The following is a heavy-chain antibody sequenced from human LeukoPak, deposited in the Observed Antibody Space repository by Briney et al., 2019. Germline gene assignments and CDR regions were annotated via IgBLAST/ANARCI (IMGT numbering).Heavy chain of an antibody. J-gene: IGHJ4*02. D-gene: IGHD3-22*01. CDR3: ARDHYYDSSLGY. V-gene: IGHV3-49*04. Sequence: GGSLRLSCTASGFTFGDYAMSWVRQAPGKGLEWVGFIRSKAYGGTTEYAASVKGRFTISRDDSKSIAYLQMNSLKTEDTAVYYCARDHYYDSSLGYWGQGTLITVSS. CDR2: IRSKAYGGTT. CDR1: GFTFGDYA.